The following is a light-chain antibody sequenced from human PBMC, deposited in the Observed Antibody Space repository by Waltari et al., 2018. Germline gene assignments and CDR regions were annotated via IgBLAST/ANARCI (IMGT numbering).Light chain of an antibody. CDR2: AAS. CDR1: QSVRSGY. Sequence: EIVLTQSPGTLSLSPGERATLSCRASQSVRSGYFAWYQQKPGQAPKLLIYAASSRAAGVPDRFSGSGSGTDFTLTVSRLEPEDFATYHCQHYSGYPRAFGQGTKLEIK. J-gene: IGKJ2*01. V-gene: IGKV3-20*01. CDR3: QHYSGYPRA.